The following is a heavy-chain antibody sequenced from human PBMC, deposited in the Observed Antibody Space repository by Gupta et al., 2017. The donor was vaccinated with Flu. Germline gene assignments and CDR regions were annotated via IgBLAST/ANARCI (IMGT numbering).Heavy chain of an antibody. V-gene: IGHV3-74*01. J-gene: IGHJ6*02. CDR2: INSDGRST. CDR3: ARVRGYCSSTSCSDGMDV. D-gene: IGHD2-2*01. Sequence: EVQLVESGGGLVQPGGSLRLSCAASGITFSSYWMHWVRQAPGKGLVWVSRINSDGRSTSYADSVKGRFTISRDNAKNTLYLQMNSLRAEDTAVYYCARVRGYCSSTSCSDGMDVWGQGTTVTGSS. CDR1: GITFSSYW.